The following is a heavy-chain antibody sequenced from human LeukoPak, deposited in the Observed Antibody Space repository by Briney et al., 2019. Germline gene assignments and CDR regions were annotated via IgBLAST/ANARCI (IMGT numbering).Heavy chain of an antibody. CDR2: INPNSGGT. V-gene: IGHV1-2*02. D-gene: IGHD2-2*01. Sequence: ASVKVSCKASGYTFTGYYMHWVRQAPGQGLEWMGWINPNSGGTNYAQKFQGRVTMTRDTSISTAYMELSRLRSDDTAAYYCAKVQPGDIVVVPAAVNFDYWGQGTLATVSS. CDR1: GYTFTGYY. CDR3: AKVQPGDIVVVPAAVNFDY. J-gene: IGHJ4*02.